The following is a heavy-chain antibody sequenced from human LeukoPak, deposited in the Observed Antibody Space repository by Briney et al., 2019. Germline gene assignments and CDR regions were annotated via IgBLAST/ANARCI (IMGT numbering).Heavy chain of an antibody. D-gene: IGHD3-22*01. CDR2: IYYSGST. J-gene: IGHJ4*02. V-gene: IGHV4-39*01. CDR1: GGSISSSSFY. CDR3: ARVKAYYYDTSGQTAPFFDY. Sequence: PSETLSLTCTVSGGSISSSSFYWGWIRQPPGKGLEWIASIYYSGSTYYNPSLKSRVAISVDTSKNQFSLKLSSVTAADTAVYYCARVKAYYYDTSGQTAPFFDYWGQGTLVTVPS.